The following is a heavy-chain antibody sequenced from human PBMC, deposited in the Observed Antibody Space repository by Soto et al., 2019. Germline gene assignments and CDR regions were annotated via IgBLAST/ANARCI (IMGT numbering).Heavy chain of an antibody. J-gene: IGHJ6*02. D-gene: IGHD1-1*01. CDR1: VGTFSSYA. V-gene: IGHV1-69*13. CDR3: ARDGLSGTRDYYYGMDV. Sequence: ASLKVSCKSSVGTFSSYAIIWVRQAPGQGLEWMGGIIPIFGTANYAQKFQGRVTITADESTSTAYMELSGLRSEDTAVYYCARDGLSGTRDYYYGMDVWGQGTTVNVSS. CDR2: IIPIFGTA.